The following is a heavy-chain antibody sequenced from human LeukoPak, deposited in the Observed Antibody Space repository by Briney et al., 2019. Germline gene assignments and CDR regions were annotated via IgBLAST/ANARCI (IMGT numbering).Heavy chain of an antibody. V-gene: IGHV4-34*01. Sequence: SETLSLTCAVYGGSFSGYFWTWIRQPPGKGLELIGEINHSGSTNYNPSLKSRVTISVDTSKNQFSLKLSSVTAADTAVYYCARGRGYIWGQGTMVTVSS. CDR3: ARGRGYI. CDR1: GGSFSGYF. J-gene: IGHJ3*02. CDR2: INHSGST.